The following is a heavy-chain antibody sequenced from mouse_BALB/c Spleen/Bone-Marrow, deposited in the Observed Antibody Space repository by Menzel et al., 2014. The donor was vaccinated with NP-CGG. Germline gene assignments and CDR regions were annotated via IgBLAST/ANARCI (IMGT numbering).Heavy chain of an antibody. CDR3: SRGGDY. Sequence: EVQLQQSGPEMVKPGASVKISCKASGYSFIGYFINWVMQSHGKSLEWIGRINPYNSDSAYNQKFRGKATLTVDKSSSTAHMELRSLSSEDPAVYYCSRGGDYWGQGTTLTVSS. J-gene: IGHJ2*01. CDR1: GYSFIGYF. V-gene: IGHV1-20*02. CDR2: INPYNSDS.